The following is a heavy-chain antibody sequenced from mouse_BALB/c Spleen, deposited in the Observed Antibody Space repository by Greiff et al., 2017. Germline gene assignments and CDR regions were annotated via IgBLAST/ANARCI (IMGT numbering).Heavy chain of an antibody. J-gene: IGHJ2*02. D-gene: IGHD2-2*01. CDR1: GYSITSYYV. Sequence: EVQLVESGPGLVKPSQSLSLTCTVTGYSITSYYVRNCLRPPPGNQLEWMGYISYSGSTSYNPSLKSRISITRDTSKNQFFLQMNSVTTEDTATYYCARWGYGYGDDGYIDYWGQGTSLTVSS. CDR3: ARWGYGYGDDGYIDY. V-gene: IGHV3-2*02. CDR2: ISYSGST.